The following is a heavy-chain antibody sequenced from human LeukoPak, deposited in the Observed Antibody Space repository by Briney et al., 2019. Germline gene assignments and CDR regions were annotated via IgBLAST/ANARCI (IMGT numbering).Heavy chain of an antibody. CDR3: ARGAGNYEGDDAFDV. D-gene: IGHD3-22*01. CDR1: EFGVTTYY. CDR2: IYSGGTT. J-gene: IGHJ3*01. V-gene: IGHV3-66*01. Sequence: GGSLILSCVVSEFGVTTYYMHWVRQAPGKGLEWVSVIYSGGTTYYAVSVAGRFTISRDHYKNTVYLQMNSLRAEDTAVYYCARGAGNYEGDDAFDVWGQGTLVTVSS.